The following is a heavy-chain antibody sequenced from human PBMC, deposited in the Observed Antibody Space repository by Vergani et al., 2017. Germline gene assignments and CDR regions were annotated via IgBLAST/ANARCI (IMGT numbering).Heavy chain of an antibody. Sequence: EVQLVESGGVVVQTGGSLRLSCAASGFTFDDYAMHWVRQAPGTGLEWVSLIRWDGGSTYYADSVKGRFTISRDNSKNSLYLQMNSLRAEDIALYYCAKDIKELAIFGVETNNAFDIWGQGTMVTVSS. CDR1: GFTFDDYA. V-gene: IGHV3-43D*03. D-gene: IGHD3-3*01. CDR3: AKDIKELAIFGVETNNAFDI. J-gene: IGHJ3*02. CDR2: IRWDGGST.